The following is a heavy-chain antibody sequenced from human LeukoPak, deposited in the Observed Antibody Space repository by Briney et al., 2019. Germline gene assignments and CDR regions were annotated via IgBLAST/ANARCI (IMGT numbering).Heavy chain of an antibody. Sequence: SSAASGVSFISYAISRVRRDAPGGRQGGSAMNGSGSSTYYADSVKGRFTISRDNSKNTLFLQMNSLRAEDTAVYYCAKVRAEQLVLDFWGQGTLVTVSS. V-gene: IGHV3-23*01. CDR3: AKVRAEQLVLDF. CDR1: GVSFISYA. CDR2: MNGSGSST. J-gene: IGHJ4*02. D-gene: IGHD6-13*01.